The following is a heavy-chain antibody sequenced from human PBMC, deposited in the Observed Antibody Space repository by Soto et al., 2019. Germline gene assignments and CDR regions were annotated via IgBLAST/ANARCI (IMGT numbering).Heavy chain of an antibody. Sequence: SETLSLTCTVSGGSISSGGYYWSWIRQHPGKGLEWIGYIYYSGSTYYNPSLKSRVTISVDTSKNQFSLKLSSVTAADTAVYYCARGHSSPSGVSWFDPWGQGTLVTVSS. CDR1: GGSISSGGYY. CDR2: IYYSGST. V-gene: IGHV4-31*03. J-gene: IGHJ5*02. CDR3: ARGHSSPSGVSWFDP. D-gene: IGHD6-6*01.